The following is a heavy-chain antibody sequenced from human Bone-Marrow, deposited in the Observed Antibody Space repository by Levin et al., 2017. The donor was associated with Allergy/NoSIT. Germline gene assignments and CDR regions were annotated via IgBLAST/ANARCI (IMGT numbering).Heavy chain of an antibody. CDR1: GDTFVNYY. D-gene: IGHD2-21*01. V-gene: IGHV1-46*01. CDR2: INPSGGTT. CDR3: ATAPRPGIVTTKSFDN. J-gene: IGHJ4*02. Sequence: ASVKVSCRTSGDTFVNYYIHWLRQAPGQGPEWVGIINPSGGTTSYAQKFLGRVSMTRDTATSTVYMELTSLRSEDSAMFYCATAPRPGIVTTKSFDNWGQGTLVTVSS.